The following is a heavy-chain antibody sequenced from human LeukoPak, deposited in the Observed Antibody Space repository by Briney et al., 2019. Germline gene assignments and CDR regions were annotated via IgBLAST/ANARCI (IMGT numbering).Heavy chain of an antibody. V-gene: IGHV1-46*01. J-gene: IGHJ5*02. CDR2: INPSGGST. D-gene: IGHD2-2*01. CDR1: GGTFSSYA. Sequence: GASVNVSCKASGGTFSSYAISWVRQAPGQGLEWMGIINPSGGSTSYAQKFQGRVTMTRDTSTSTVYMELSSLRSEDTAVYYCARDIVVVPAAIGTPRYNWFDPWGQGTLVTVSS. CDR3: ARDIVVVPAAIGTPRYNWFDP.